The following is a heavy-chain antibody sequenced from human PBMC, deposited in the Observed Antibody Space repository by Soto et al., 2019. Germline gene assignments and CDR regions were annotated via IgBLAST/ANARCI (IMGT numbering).Heavy chain of an antibody. CDR2: IIPILGIA. J-gene: IGHJ1*01. CDR3: ASTNSSSWFAYYFPH. Sequence: QVQLVQSGAEVKKPGSSVKVSCKASGGTFSSYTISWVRQAPGQGLEWMGRIIPILGIANYAQKFQGRVTRTADKSTSTAYMEVSSLRSEDTAVYYCASTNSSSWFAYYFPHWGQGTLVTVSS. D-gene: IGHD6-13*01. CDR1: GGTFSSYT. V-gene: IGHV1-69*02.